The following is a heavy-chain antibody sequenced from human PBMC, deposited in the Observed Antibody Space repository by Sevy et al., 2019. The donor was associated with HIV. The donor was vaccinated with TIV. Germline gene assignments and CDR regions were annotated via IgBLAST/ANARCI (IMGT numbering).Heavy chain of an antibody. CDR2: IWYDGSNK. V-gene: IGHV3-33*01. CDR1: GFTFSSYG. CDR3: ARDRDDSSGYYYSNYGMDV. J-gene: IGHJ6*02. Sequence: GGSLRPSCAASGFTFSSYGMHWVRQAPGKGLEWVAVIWYDGSNKYYADSVKGRFTISRDNSKNTLYLQMNSLRAEDTAVYYCARDRDDSSGYYYSNYGMDVWGQGTTVTVSS. D-gene: IGHD3-22*01.